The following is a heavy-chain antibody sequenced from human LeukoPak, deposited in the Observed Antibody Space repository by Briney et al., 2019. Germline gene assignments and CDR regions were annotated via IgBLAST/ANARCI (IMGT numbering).Heavy chain of an antibody. V-gene: IGHV3-21*01. Sequence: RGSLRLSCAASGFTFSSYSFNWVRQVPGKGLEWVSSITTTFYTYYTDSVKGRFTISRDNAKNSLYLQMISLRAEDTAMYYCARTAYGGYDLGYFDYWGQGTLVTVSS. CDR3: ARTAYGGYDLGYFDY. CDR1: GFTFSSYS. D-gene: IGHD5-12*01. CDR2: ITTTFYT. J-gene: IGHJ4*02.